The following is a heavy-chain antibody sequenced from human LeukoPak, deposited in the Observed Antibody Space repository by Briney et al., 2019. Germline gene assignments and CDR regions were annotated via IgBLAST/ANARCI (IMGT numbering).Heavy chain of an antibody. V-gene: IGHV3-53*01. CDR1: GFTVSSNY. D-gene: IGHD3-10*01. Sequence: GGSPRLSCAASGFTVSSNYMSWVRQAPGKGLEWVSVIYSGGSTYYADSVKGRFTISRDNSKNTLYLQMNSLRAEDTAVYYCARSHPRITMVRGVMPNWFDPWGQGTLVSVSS. CDR2: IYSGGST. CDR3: ARSHPRITMVRGVMPNWFDP. J-gene: IGHJ5*02.